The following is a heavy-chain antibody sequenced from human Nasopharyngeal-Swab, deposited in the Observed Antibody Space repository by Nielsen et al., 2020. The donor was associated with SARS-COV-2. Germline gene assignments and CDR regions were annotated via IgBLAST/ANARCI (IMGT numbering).Heavy chain of an antibody. CDR1: GGSFSGYY. Sequence: SETLSLTCAVYGGSFSGYYWSWIRQPPGKGLEWIGEINHSGSTNDNPSLKSRVTISVDTSKNQFSLKLSSVTAADTAVYYCASGHIVATSYYFDYGGQGTLVTVSS. J-gene: IGHJ4*02. CDR2: INHSGST. CDR3: ASGHIVATSYYFDY. D-gene: IGHD5-12*01. V-gene: IGHV4-34*01.